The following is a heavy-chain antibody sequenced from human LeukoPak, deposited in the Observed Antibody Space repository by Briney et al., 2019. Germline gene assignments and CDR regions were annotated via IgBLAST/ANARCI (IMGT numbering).Heavy chain of an antibody. CDR3: ARGDYGDYVVLGNWFDP. Sequence: PSETLSLTCIVSGGSISSSSYYWGWIRQPPGKGLEWIGSIYYSGSTYYNPSLKSRVTISVDTSKNQFSLKLSSVTAADTAVYYCARGDYGDYVVLGNWFDPWGQGTLVTVSS. J-gene: IGHJ5*02. V-gene: IGHV4-39*07. D-gene: IGHD4-17*01. CDR2: IYYSGST. CDR1: GGSISSSSYY.